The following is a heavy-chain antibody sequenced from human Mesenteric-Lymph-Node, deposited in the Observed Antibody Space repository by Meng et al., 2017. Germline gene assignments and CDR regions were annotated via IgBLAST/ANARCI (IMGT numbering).Heavy chain of an antibody. Sequence: GSLRLSCTVSGGSISTYYWSWIRQLAGRGLEWIGRIYSSGSTDYNPSLKSRVTMSVDTSKNQFSLKLSSVTAADTAVYYCERVSSDYGDYTYFDYWGQGTLVTVSS. D-gene: IGHD4-17*01. CDR2: IYSSGST. CDR1: GGSISTYY. V-gene: IGHV4-4*07. CDR3: ERVSSDYGDYTYFDY. J-gene: IGHJ4*02.